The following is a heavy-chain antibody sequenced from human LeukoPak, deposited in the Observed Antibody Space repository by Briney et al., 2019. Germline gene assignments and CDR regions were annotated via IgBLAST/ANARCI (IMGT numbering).Heavy chain of an antibody. V-gene: IGHV3-23*01. CDR2: ISGSGGST. CDR3: AKAVSCSSASCYRSYGMDV. Sequence: GGSLRLSCAASGFTFSSYGMSWVRQAPGKGLEWVSGISGSGGSTYYADSVKGRFTISRDNSKNTLYLQMNSLRAEDTAVYYCAKAVSCSSASCYRSYGMDVWGQGTTVTVSS. J-gene: IGHJ6*02. CDR1: GFTFSSYG. D-gene: IGHD2-2*02.